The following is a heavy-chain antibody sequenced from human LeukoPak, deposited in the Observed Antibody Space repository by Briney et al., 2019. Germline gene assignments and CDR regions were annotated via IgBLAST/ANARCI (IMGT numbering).Heavy chain of an antibody. CDR2: IYHSGNT. CDR1: DYSISSGYY. CDR3: ARHRGRGFFWSGYYSDY. V-gene: IGHV4-38-2*01. D-gene: IGHD3-3*01. J-gene: IGHJ4*02. Sequence: SETLSLTCAVSDYSISSGYYWGWIRQPPGKGLEWIGSIYHSGNTYYNPSFKSRVTISVDTSKNQFSLKLSSVTAADTAVYYCARHRGRGFFWSGYYSDYWGRGTLVTVSS.